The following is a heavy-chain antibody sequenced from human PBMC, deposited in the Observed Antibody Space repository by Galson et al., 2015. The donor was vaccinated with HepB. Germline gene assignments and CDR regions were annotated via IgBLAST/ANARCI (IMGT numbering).Heavy chain of an antibody. J-gene: IGHJ4*02. V-gene: IGHV3-11*01. CDR3: ARASNIRWYAVGGS. D-gene: IGHD6-13*01. CDR2: ISNTGSSI. Sequence: SLRLSCAASGFTFSDYYMTWIRQAPGKGLEWVSYISNTGSSIHYADSVKGRFTISRDNAKNSLFLQMNSLRAEDSALYYCARASNIRWYAVGGSWGQGTLVTVSS. CDR1: GFTFSDYY.